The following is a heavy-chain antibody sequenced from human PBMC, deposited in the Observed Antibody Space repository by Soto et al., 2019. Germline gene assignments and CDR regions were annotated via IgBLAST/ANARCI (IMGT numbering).Heavy chain of an antibody. V-gene: IGHV1-3*01. CDR2: IIAGSGNT. CDR3: ARLRFCGGDTCDPLDI. D-gene: IGHD2-21*01. J-gene: IGHJ3*02. Sequence: QVQLVQSGAEVKKPGASVKLSCKASGDRFASRTIHWVRQAPGQRLEWMGWIIAGSGNTRYSEKFQGRLTITTDTSASTAYMELSSLRSEDTAVYYCARLRFCGGDTCDPLDIWGQGTMVIVSS. CDR1: GDRFASRT.